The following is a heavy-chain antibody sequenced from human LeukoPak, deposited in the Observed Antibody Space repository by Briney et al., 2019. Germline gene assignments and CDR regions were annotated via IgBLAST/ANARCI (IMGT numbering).Heavy chain of an antibody. D-gene: IGHD3-10*01. CDR2: IYHSGST. J-gene: IGHJ4*02. V-gene: IGHV4-4*02. CDR3: ARVIVMVRGVIQSHYFDY. CDR1: GGSISSSNG. Sequence: SGTLSLTCAVSGGSISSSNGWSWVRPPPGKGLEWIGEIYHSGSTNYNPSLKSRVTISVDKSKNQFSLKLSSVTAADTAVYYCARVIVMVRGVIQSHYFDYWGQGTLVTVSS.